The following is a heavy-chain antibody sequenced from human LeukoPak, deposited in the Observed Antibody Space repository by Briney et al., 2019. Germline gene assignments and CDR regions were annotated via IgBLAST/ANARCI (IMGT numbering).Heavy chain of an antibody. J-gene: IGHJ4*02. CDR3: ARDCSGGSCYSNYYFDY. CDR1: GGTFSSYA. CDR2: IIPIFGTA. Sequence: SVKLSCKASGGTFSSYAISWVRQAPGQGLKWMGGIIPIFGTANYAQKFQGRVTITTDESTSTAYMELSSLRSEDTAVYYCARDCSGGSCYSNYYFDYWGQGTLVTVSS. V-gene: IGHV1-69*05. D-gene: IGHD2-15*01.